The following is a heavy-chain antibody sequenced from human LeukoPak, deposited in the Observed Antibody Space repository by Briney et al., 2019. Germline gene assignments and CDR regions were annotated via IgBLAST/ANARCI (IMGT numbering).Heavy chain of an antibody. V-gene: IGHV1-69*04. CDR1: GGTFSSYA. Sequence: GASVKVSCKASGGTFSSYAISWVRQAPGQGLEWMGRIIPILGIANYAQKFQGRVTITADKSTSTAYMELSSLRSEDTAVYYCARDGIAVAGDFDYRGQGTLFTVSS. J-gene: IGHJ4*02. CDR2: IIPILGIA. D-gene: IGHD6-13*01. CDR3: ARDGIAVAGDFDY.